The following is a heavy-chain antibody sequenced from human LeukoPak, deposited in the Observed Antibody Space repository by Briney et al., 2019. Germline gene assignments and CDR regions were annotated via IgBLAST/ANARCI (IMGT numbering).Heavy chain of an antibody. J-gene: IGHJ3*02. CDR1: GYTFTSYG. CDR3: ARAKKRGASQLLHAFDI. V-gene: IGHV1-69*13. D-gene: IGHD2-2*01. CDR2: IIPIFGTA. Sequence: SVKVSCKASGYTFTSYGITWVRQAPGQGLEWMGGIIPIFGTANYAQKFQGRVTITADESTSTAYMELSSLRSEDTAVYYCARAKKRGASQLLHAFDIWGQGTMVTVSS.